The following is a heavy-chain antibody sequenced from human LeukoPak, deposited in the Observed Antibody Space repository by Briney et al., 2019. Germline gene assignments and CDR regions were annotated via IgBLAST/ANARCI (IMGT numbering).Heavy chain of an antibody. V-gene: IGHV4-39*01. CDR2: IYYSGST. J-gene: IGHJ6*03. CDR1: GGSISSSSYY. D-gene: IGHD3-10*01. CDR3: ARLRGLDMGV. Sequence: SETLSLTCTVSGGSISSSSYYWGWIRQPPGKGLEWIGNIYYSGSTYYNPSLKSRVTISVDTSKNQFSLKLSSVTAADTAVYYCARLRGLDMGVWGKGTTVTVSS.